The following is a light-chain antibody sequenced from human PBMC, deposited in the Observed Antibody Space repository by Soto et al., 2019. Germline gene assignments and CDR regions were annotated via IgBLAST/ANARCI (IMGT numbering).Light chain of an antibody. CDR3: QQYGSSPGLIT. Sequence: DIGLTQSAGTLSLSPGERATLSCGASQNVRNTYLAWYQQKPGKAPRLLIYAASSRATGIPDRFSGSGSGKDFTLNISRLEPEDFAVYYCQQYGSSPGLITFGPGTKVDIK. CDR1: QNVRNTY. J-gene: IGKJ3*01. CDR2: AAS. V-gene: IGKV3-20*01.